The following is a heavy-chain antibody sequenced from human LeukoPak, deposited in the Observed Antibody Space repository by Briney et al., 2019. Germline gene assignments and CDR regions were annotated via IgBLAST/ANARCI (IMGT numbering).Heavy chain of an antibody. J-gene: IGHJ6*03. Sequence: PGGSLRLSCAASGFTFSSYAMSWVRQAPGKGLEWVSGLSASGGLTYYSDSVKGRFTISRDNSKNTLYLQMNSLRADDPAVYYCARDPDSGSYGNYYYYFMDVWGKGTTVTISS. CDR2: LSASGGLT. CDR3: ARDPDSGSYGNYYYYFMDV. D-gene: IGHD1-26*01. CDR1: GFTFSSYA. V-gene: IGHV3-23*01.